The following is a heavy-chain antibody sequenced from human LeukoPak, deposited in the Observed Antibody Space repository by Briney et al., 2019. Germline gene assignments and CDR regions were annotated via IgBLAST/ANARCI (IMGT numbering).Heavy chain of an antibody. CDR1: GGCFSDYS. D-gene: IGHD2-2*01. Sequence: ASETLSLTCAVYGGCFSDYSWSWIRQPPGKGLECIGEINDSGSTTDNPSLKSRVSISLDPSKNQFSLKLSSVTAADTAVYYCARLMPAGRYFDYWGQGTLVTVSS. J-gene: IGHJ4*02. CDR2: INDSGST. V-gene: IGHV4-34*01. CDR3: ARLMPAGRYFDY.